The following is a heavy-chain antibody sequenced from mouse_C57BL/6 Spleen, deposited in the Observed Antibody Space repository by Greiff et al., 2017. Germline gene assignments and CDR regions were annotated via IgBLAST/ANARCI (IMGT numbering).Heavy chain of an antibody. CDR3: ASYYVTG. CDR1: GYTFTSYW. D-gene: IGHD1-1*01. CDR2: INPSSGYT. V-gene: IGHV1-7*01. Sequence: QVQLKESGAELAKPGASVKLSCKASGYTFTSYWMHWVKQRPGQGLEWIGYINPSSGYTKYNQKFKDKATLPADKSSSTAYMPLSSLTYEGSAVXYGASYYVTGWGEGTTLTVSS. J-gene: IGHJ2*01.